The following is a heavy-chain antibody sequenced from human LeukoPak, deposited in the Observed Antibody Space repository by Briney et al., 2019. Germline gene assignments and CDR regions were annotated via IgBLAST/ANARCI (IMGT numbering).Heavy chain of an antibody. CDR2: INHSGST. J-gene: IGHJ4*02. CDR3: AKPRSGWYLFDY. Sequence: PSETLSLTCAVYGGSFSGYYWSWIRQPPGKGLEWIGEINHSGSTNYNPSLKSRVTISVDTSKNQFSLKLSSVTAADTAVYYCAKPRSGWYLFDYWGQGTLLTVSS. V-gene: IGHV4-34*01. CDR1: GGSFSGYY. D-gene: IGHD6-19*01.